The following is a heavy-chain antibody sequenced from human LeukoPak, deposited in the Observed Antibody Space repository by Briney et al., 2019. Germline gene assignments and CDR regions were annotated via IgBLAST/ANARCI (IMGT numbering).Heavy chain of an antibody. D-gene: IGHD5/OR15-5a*01. CDR1: GYHLTGYH. V-gene: IGHV1-2*02. CDR3: AGLGSTVEGRIDP. Sequence: ASVKVSCKASGYHLTGYHVHWVRQAPGQGLEWMGRISTDTGDTDNAQNFQGRLTMTRDTSINTAYMELTSLTSDDTAVYYCAGLGSTVEGRIDPWGQGTPVTVSS. CDR2: ISTDTGDT. J-gene: IGHJ5*02.